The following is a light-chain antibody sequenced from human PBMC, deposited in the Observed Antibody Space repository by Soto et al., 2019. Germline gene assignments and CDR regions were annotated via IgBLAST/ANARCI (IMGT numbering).Light chain of an antibody. CDR1: SSDVGNYNL. J-gene: IGLJ1*01. CDR2: ENT. V-gene: IGLV2-23*01. CDR3: CSYAGSNTYV. Sequence: QSVLTQPRSVSGSPGQSVTISCTGTSSDVGNYNLVSWYQQHPGKAPKVMIYENTKRPSGLSNRFSGSKSGNTASLTISGLQAEDEADYYCCSYAGSNTYVFGTGTKVTVL.